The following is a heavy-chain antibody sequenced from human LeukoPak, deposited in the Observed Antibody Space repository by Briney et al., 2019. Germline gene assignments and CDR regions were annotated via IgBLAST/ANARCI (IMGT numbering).Heavy chain of an antibody. J-gene: IGHJ4*02. CDR1: GYTFTGYY. V-gene: IGHV1-2*02. Sequence: GASVKVSCKASGYTFTGYYMHWVRQAPGQGLEWMGWINPNSGGTNYAQKVQGRVTMTRDTSISTAYMALSRLRSDDTAVYYCARGGGRMITFGGVIVPFDYWGQGTLVTVSS. CDR2: INPNSGGT. CDR3: ARGGGRMITFGGVIVPFDY. D-gene: IGHD3-16*02.